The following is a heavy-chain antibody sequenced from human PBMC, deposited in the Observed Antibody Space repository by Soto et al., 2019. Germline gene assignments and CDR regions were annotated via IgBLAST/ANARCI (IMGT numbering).Heavy chain of an antibody. Sequence: ASVKVSCKASGYTFTSYAMHWVRQAPGQRLEWMGWINAGNGNTKYSQKFQGRVTITRNTSISTAYMELSSLRSEDTAVYYCARGQVRSYGSSFDPWGQGTLVTVS. D-gene: IGHD5-18*01. CDR3: ARGQVRSYGSSFDP. V-gene: IGHV1-3*01. CDR2: INAGNGNT. J-gene: IGHJ5*02. CDR1: GYTFTSYA.